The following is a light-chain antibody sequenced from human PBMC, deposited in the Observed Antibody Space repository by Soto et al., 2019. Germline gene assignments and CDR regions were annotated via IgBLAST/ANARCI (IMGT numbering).Light chain of an antibody. CDR2: RVS. Sequence: EVVLTQSPGTLSLSPGEGATLSCRASQSVSNRYFAWYQQKPGQAPRLLIYRVSSRATGIPDRFSGSGSGTDFTLTISRLEPEDFAVYYCQQYGNVPLTFGGGIKVDIK. CDR1: QSVSNRY. V-gene: IGKV3-20*01. J-gene: IGKJ4*01. CDR3: QQYGNVPLT.